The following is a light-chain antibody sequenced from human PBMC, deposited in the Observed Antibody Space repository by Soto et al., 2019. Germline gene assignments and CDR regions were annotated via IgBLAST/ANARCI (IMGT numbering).Light chain of an antibody. CDR1: QSVSNNY. V-gene: IGKV3-20*01. J-gene: IGKJ1*01. CDR2: GAS. CDR3: QQYGSSGT. Sequence: EIVLTQSPGTLSLSPGERATLSCRASQSVSNNYLAWYQQKPGQAPRLLIYGASNRATGIPDRFIGSGSGTDFTRNISRLAPDDFAVYYCQQYGSSGTFGKGTKVEIK.